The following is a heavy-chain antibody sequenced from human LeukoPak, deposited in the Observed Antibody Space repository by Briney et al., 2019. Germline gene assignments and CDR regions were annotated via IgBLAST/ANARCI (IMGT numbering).Heavy chain of an antibody. Sequence: GGSLRPYCAASGFTFSSYSMNWVRQAPGKGLEWVSSISSSSSYIYYADSVKGRFTISRDNAKNSLYLQMNSLRAEDTAVYYCARDEPGNPLYYDFWSGYYDYWAREPWSPSPQ. D-gene: IGHD3-3*01. CDR3: ARDEPGNPLYYDFWSGYYDY. V-gene: IGHV3-21*01. CDR1: GFTFSSYS. J-gene: IGHJ4*02. CDR2: ISSSSSYI.